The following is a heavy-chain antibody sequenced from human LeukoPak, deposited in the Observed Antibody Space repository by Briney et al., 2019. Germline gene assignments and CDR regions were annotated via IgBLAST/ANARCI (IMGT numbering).Heavy chain of an antibody. D-gene: IGHD6-19*01. CDR1: GFTFSSYA. CDR2: ISYDGSNK. J-gene: IGHJ4*02. CDR3: ARDLRSGWYYYFDY. V-gene: IGHV3-30*04. Sequence: PGGSLRLSCAASGFTFSSYAMHWVRQAPGKGLEWVAVISYDGSNKYYADSVKGRFTISRDNSKNALYLQMNSLRAEDTAVYYCARDLRSGWYYYFDYWGQGTLVTVSS.